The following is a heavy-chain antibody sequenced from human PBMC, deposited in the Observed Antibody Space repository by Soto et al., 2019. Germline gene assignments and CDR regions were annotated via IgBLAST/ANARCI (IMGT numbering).Heavy chain of an antibody. CDR2: IYFSGST. CDR3: ARVPDL. CDR1: GGSISSSSFY. J-gene: IGHJ5*02. D-gene: IGHD2-2*01. V-gene: IGHV4-39*07. Sequence: PSETLSLTCTVSGGSISSSSFYWGWIRQPPGKGLEWIGTIYFSGSTYYNPSLKSRVTISVDRPKNQFSLKLSSVTAADTAVYYCARVPDLWGQGTLVSAPQ.